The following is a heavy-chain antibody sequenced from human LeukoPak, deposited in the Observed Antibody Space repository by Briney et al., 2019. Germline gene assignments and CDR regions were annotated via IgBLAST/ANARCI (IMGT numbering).Heavy chain of an antibody. D-gene: IGHD6-13*01. CDR3: ARGLITFGSSWYLWGRANWFDP. V-gene: IGHV4-34*01. J-gene: IGHJ5*02. CDR1: GGSFSGYY. CDR2: IDHSGST. Sequence: PSETLSLTCAVYGGSFSGYYWSWIRQPPGKGLEWIGEIDHSGSTNYNPSLKSRVTISVDTSKNQFSLKLSSVTAADTAVYYCARGLITFGSSWYLWGRANWFDPWGQGTLVTVSS.